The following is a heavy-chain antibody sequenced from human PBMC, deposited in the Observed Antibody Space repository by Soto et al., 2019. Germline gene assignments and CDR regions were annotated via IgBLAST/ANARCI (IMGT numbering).Heavy chain of an antibody. CDR3: EIRDPGSSVDY. D-gene: IGHD3-22*01. V-gene: IGHV4-4*01. CDR2: IYRTGST. J-gene: IGHJ4*02. Sequence: RQPAEQGLEWIGEIYRTGSTNYNPSLKSRVTISLDKSENQFSLKVTSLTAADTAVYFCEIRDPGSSVDYRGQGPLVTVS.